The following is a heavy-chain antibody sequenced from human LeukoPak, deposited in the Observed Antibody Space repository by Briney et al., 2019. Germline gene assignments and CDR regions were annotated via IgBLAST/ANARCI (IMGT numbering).Heavy chain of an antibody. CDR1: GGSISSGGYS. J-gene: IGHJ4*02. D-gene: IGHD3-22*01. Sequence: SETLSLTCAVSGGSISSGGYSWSWIRQPPGKGLEWIGYIYYSGSTNYNPSLKSRVTISVDTSKNQFSLKLSSVTAADTAVYYCARAFYDSSGYYSFDYWGQGTLVTVSS. V-gene: IGHV4-61*08. CDR2: IYYSGST. CDR3: ARAFYDSSGYYSFDY.